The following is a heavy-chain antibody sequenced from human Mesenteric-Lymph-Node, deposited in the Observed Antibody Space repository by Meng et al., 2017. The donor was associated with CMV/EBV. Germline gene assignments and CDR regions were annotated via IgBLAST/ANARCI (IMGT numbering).Heavy chain of an antibody. CDR2: IKSKTDGGTT. CDR1: GFTFSNAW. V-gene: IGHV3-15*01. J-gene: IGHJ6*02. D-gene: IGHD3-3*01. Sequence: GESLKISCAASGFTFSNAWMSWVRQAPGKGLEWVGRIKSKTDGGTTDYAAPVKGRFTISRDDSKNTLYLQMNSLKTEDTAVYYCTVSYYDFWSGYYVSDYYYGMDVWGQGTTVTVSS. CDR3: TVSYYDFWSGYYVSDYYYGMDV.